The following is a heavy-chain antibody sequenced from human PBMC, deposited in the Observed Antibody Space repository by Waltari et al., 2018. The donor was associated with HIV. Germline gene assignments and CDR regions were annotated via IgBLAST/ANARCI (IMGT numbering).Heavy chain of an antibody. CDR3: ARDGGT. CDR1: GFPFSSYS. V-gene: IGHV3-48*01. Sequence: EEQLVESGGGLVQPGGSLSLSCAASGFPFSSYSMNWVRQAPGKGLEWVSYIRYSGSTIYYADSVKGRFTISRDNAKNSLYLQMNSLRAEDTAVYYCARDGGTWGQGTLITVSS. D-gene: IGHD3-16*01. J-gene: IGHJ5*02. CDR2: IRYSGSTI.